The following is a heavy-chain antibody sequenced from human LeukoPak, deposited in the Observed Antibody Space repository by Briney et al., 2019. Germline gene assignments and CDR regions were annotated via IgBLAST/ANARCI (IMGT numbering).Heavy chain of an antibody. D-gene: IGHD3-10*01. CDR2: IYYSGST. CDR1: GXSISSYY. V-gene: IGHV4-59*01. J-gene: IGHJ6*02. Sequence: SETLSLTCTVSGXSISSYYWSWIRQPPGKGLEWIGYIYYSGSTNYNPSLKSRVTISVDTSKNQFSLKLSSVTAADTAVYYCARGGMVSYYYYGMDVWGQGTTVTVSS. CDR3: ARGGMVSYYYYGMDV.